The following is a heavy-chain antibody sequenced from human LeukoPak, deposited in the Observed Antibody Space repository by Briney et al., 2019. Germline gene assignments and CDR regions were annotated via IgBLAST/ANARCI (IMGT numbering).Heavy chain of an antibody. CDR3: ARGHNWGESGFDY. Sequence: SQTLSLTCALSGDRVSSNSAAWNSIRQSPSRGLEWLGRTYYRSKCYTDSAVAVKSRITINPDTSKNQFCLQLNSVTPEDTAVYYCARGHNWGESGFDYWGQGTLVTVSS. D-gene: IGHD1-1*01. CDR2: TYYRSKCYT. CDR1: GDRVSSNSAA. J-gene: IGHJ4*02. V-gene: IGHV6-1*01.